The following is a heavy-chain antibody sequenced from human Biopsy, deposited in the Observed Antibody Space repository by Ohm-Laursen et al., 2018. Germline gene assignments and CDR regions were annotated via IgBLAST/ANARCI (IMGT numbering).Heavy chain of an antibody. CDR3: ATGIRTGWYYFDS. D-gene: IGHD6-19*01. J-gene: IGHJ4*02. Sequence: ASVKVSCKVSGDTLTDLSMHWLRQAPGEGLEWLGGFAPEDGATFYAQKFQGRVTVTEDTSTDTAYMELNSLRSEDTAVYYCATGIRTGWYYFDSWGQGTLVTVSS. V-gene: IGHV1-24*01. CDR1: GDTLTDLS. CDR2: FAPEDGAT.